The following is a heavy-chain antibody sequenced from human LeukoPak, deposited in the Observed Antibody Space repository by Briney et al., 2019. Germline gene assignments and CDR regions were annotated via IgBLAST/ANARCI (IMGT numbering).Heavy chain of an antibody. CDR3: GRGGQAVLRY. CDR1: GFTFSDYY. Sequence: GGTLRLSCAASGFTFSDYYMSWIRQPPGKGLEWISYISSSGSAISYADSAKGRFTISRDNAKNSLYLQMNSLRVEDTAVYYCGRGGQAVLRYWGQGTLVT. D-gene: IGHD1-14*01. J-gene: IGHJ4*02. V-gene: IGHV3-11*04. CDR2: ISSSGSAI.